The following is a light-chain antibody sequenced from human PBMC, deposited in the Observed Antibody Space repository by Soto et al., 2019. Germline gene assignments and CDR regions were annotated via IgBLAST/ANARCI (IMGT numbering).Light chain of an antibody. CDR2: DNN. V-gene: IGLV1-51*01. J-gene: IGLJ1*01. Sequence: QSVLTQPPSVSAAPGQKVTISCSGSSSNIGNNYVSWYQQLPGTAPKLLSYDNNKRPSGIPDRFSGSKSGTSATLGITGLQTGDEADDNCGTLDSSLSAYVFVTGTKVTVL. CDR1: SSNIGNNY. CDR3: GTLDSSLSAYV.